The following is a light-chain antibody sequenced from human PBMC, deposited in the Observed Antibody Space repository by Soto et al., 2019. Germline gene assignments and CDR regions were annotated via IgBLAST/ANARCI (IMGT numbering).Light chain of an antibody. CDR2: EAS. V-gene: IGKV1-33*01. Sequence: DIQLNQSPYSLSASVGDRVTITCQASQDISNYLNWYQQKSGKAPKLLINEASNLEAGVPSRFSGSGFGTDFNLTFTSLQPEDIGTYYCQQYDNPVYTFGQGTKLEIK. CDR1: QDISNY. J-gene: IGKJ2*01. CDR3: QQYDNPVYT.